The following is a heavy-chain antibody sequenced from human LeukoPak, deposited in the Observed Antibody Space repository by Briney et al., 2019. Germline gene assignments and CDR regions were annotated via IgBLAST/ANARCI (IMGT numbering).Heavy chain of an antibody. CDR1: GFTFSSYA. V-gene: IGHV3-23*01. D-gene: IGHD5-12*01. CDR3: AKNDGYSGYSDY. J-gene: IGHJ4*02. Sequence: PGGSLRLSCAASGFTFSSYAMSWVRQAPGKGLEWVSAISGSGGSTYYADSVKGRFTISRDNSKNTLYLQMNSLRAEDMAVYYCAKNDGYSGYSDYWGQGTLVTVSS. CDR2: ISGSGGST.